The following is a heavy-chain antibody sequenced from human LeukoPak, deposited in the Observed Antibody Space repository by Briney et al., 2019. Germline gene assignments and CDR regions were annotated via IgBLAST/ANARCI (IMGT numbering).Heavy chain of an antibody. Sequence: GGSLRLSCTASGFTFGDYAMSWFRQAPGKGLEWVGFIRGKAYGGTTEYAASVKGRFTISRDDSKSIAYLQMNSLKTEDTAVYYCTRDRPIFGVVNYYYMDVWGKGTTVTVSS. D-gene: IGHD3-3*01. CDR2: IRGKAYGGTT. V-gene: IGHV3-49*03. J-gene: IGHJ6*03. CDR1: GFTFGDYA. CDR3: TRDRPIFGVVNYYYMDV.